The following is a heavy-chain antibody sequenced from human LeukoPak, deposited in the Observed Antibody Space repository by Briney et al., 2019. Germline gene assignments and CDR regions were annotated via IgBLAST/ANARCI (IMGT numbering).Heavy chain of an antibody. CDR3: ARGALGDYFDY. CDR1: GYTFTDNY. CDR2: INPYSGDT. J-gene: IGHJ4*02. D-gene: IGHD3-16*01. V-gene: IGHV1-18*04. Sequence: ASVKVSCKASGYTFTDNYLHWVRQAPGQGLEWMGWINPYSGDTYYAQKLQGRVTMTTDTSTSTAYMELRSLRSDDTAVYYCARGALGDYFDYWGQGTLVTVSS.